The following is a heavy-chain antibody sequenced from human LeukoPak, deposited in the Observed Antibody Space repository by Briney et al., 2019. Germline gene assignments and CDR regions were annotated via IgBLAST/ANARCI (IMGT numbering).Heavy chain of an antibody. CDR3: ARNWFDP. V-gene: IGHV3-30*04. CDR1: GFTFSSYA. Sequence: PGGSLRLSCAASGFTFSSYAMHWVRQAPGKGLEWVAVISYDGSNKYYADSVKGRFTISRDNSKNTLYLQMNSLRFEDTAMYYCARNWFDPWGQGTLVTVSS. CDR2: ISYDGSNK. J-gene: IGHJ5*02.